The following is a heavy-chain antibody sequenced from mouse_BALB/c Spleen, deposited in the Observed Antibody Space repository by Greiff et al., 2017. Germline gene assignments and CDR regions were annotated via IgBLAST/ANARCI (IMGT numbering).Heavy chain of an antibody. V-gene: IGHV5-6-5*01. CDR3: ARNYGYGYWYFDV. CDR2: ISSGGST. CDR1: GFTFSSYA. J-gene: IGHJ1*01. Sequence: EVKLVESGGGLVKPGGSLKLSCAASGFTFSSYAMSWVRQTPEKRLEWVASISSGGSTYYPDSVKGRFTISRDNARNILYLQMSSLRSEDTAMYYCARNYGYGYWYFDVWGAGTTVTVSS. D-gene: IGHD1-2*01.